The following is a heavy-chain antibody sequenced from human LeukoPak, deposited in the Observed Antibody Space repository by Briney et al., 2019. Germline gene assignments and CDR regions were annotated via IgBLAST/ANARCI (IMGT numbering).Heavy chain of an antibody. CDR2: ISGSGGST. CDR1: GFTFSSYA. V-gene: IGHV3-23*01. Sequence: GGSLRLSCAASGFTFSSYAMSWVRQAPGKGLEWVSAISGSGGSTYYADSVKGRFAISRDNSKNTLYLQMNSLRAEDTAVYYCAKELDITMVRGVSLYFDYWGQGTLVTVSS. D-gene: IGHD3-10*01. J-gene: IGHJ4*02. CDR3: AKELDITMVRGVSLYFDY.